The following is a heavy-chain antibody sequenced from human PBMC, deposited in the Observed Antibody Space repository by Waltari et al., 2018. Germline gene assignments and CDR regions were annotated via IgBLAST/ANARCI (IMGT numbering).Heavy chain of an antibody. CDR1: EFTFRAYS. V-gene: IGHV3-21*02. Sequence: EVQLVESGGDLVKPGGSLRLSCVGSEFTFRAYSMNWVRQGPGKGVEWLSSVSSGGSNTEYGDSVEGRFTSSRDDDKNSVDLEMKRLRVDETAVYYCARDSFGHGRQASYHFGMDVWGQGTTVTVS. CDR3: ARDSFGHGRQASYHFGMDV. J-gene: IGHJ6*02. CDR2: VSSGGSNT. D-gene: IGHD1-26*01.